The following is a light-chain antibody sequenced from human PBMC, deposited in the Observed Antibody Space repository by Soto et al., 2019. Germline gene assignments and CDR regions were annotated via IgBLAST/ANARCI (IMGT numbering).Light chain of an antibody. CDR3: QQYNSYLLT. CDR1: QSISRS. Sequence: SQSISRSLAWYQQKPGKAPNLLIYDASSLESGVPSRFSGSGFGTEFTLTISSLQPDDFATYYCQQYNSYLLTFGPGTKVDIK. V-gene: IGKV1-5*01. CDR2: DAS. J-gene: IGKJ3*01.